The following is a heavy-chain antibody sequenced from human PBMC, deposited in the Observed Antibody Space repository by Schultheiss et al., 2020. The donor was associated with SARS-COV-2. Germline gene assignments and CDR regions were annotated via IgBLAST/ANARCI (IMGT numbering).Heavy chain of an antibody. Sequence: GGSLRLSCAASGFTVSSNYMSWIRQAPGKGLEWVAVVSYDGSNKYYADSVKGRLTISRDNSKNTLYLQMNSLRAEDTAVYYCARVSDYGDYGGVDFDLWGRGTLVTVSS. D-gene: IGHD4-17*01. CDR1: GFTVSSNY. J-gene: IGHJ2*01. V-gene: IGHV3-30*03. CDR2: VSYDGSNK. CDR3: ARVSDYGDYGGVDFDL.